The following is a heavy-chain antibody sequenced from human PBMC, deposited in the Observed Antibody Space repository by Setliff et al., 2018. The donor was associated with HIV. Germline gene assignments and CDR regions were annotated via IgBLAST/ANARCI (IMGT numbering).Heavy chain of an antibody. Sequence: SETLSLTCAVYGGSFSGYYWGWIRQPPGKGLEWIGSIYYSGRTYYNPSLKSRVTISVDTSKNQFSLKLSSVTAADTAVYYCAAATTLLSPRAWGQGTLVTVSS. CDR1: GGSFSGYY. CDR3: AAATTLLSPRA. CDR2: IYYSGRT. V-gene: IGHV4-34*01. D-gene: IGHD2-15*01. J-gene: IGHJ5*02.